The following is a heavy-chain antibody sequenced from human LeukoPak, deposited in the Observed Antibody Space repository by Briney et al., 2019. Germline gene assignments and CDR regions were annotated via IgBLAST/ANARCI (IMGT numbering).Heavy chain of an antibody. Sequence: GGSLRLSCAASGFTFSSYAMSWVRQVPGKGLEWVSAISGSGGSTYYADSVKGRFTISRDNSKNTLYLQMNSLRAEDTAVYYCAKTPPWYSSSWYFDYWGQGTLVTVSS. J-gene: IGHJ4*02. CDR1: GFTFSSYA. CDR3: AKTPPWYSSSWYFDY. D-gene: IGHD6-13*01. CDR2: ISGSGGST. V-gene: IGHV3-23*01.